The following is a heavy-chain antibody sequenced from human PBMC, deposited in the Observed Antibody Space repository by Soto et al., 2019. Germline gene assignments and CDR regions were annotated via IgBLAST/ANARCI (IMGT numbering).Heavy chain of an antibody. Sequence: SETLFLTCTVSGGSISSYYWSWIRQPPGKGLEWIGYIYYSGSTNYNPSLKSRVTISVDTSKNQFSLKLSSATAADTAVYYCAAWSGYFQNWFDPWGQGTLVTVSS. D-gene: IGHD3-3*01. CDR2: IYYSGST. CDR3: AAWSGYFQNWFDP. CDR1: GGSISSYY. V-gene: IGHV4-59*08. J-gene: IGHJ5*02.